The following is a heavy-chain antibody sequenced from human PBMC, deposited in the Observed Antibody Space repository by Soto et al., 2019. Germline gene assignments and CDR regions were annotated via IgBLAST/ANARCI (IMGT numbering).Heavy chain of an antibody. J-gene: IGHJ4*02. D-gene: IGHD3-22*01. CDR3: ATYDSSGYFDY. V-gene: IGHV1-18*04. CDR1: GYTFTSDG. Sequence: GSSVKVSFKASGYTFTSDGISWLRQAPGQGLEWMGWISAYNGNTNYAQKLQGRVTMTTDTSTSTAYMELRSLRSDDTAVYYCATYDSSGYFDYWGQGTLVTVSS. CDR2: ISAYNGNT.